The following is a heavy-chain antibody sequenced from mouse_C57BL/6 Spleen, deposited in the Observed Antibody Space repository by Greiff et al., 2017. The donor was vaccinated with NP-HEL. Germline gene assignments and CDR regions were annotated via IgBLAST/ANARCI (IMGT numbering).Heavy chain of an antibody. D-gene: IGHD4-1*01. CDR3: ARDLGRWYFDV. V-gene: IGHV3-6*01. J-gene: IGHJ1*03. Sequence: VQLQQSGPGLVKPSQSLSLTCSVTGYSITSGYYWNWIRQFPGNKLEWMGYISYDGSNNYNPSLKNRISITRDTSKNQFFLKLNSVTTEDTATYYCARDLGRWYFDVWGTGTTVTVSS. CDR1: GYSITSGYY. CDR2: ISYDGSN.